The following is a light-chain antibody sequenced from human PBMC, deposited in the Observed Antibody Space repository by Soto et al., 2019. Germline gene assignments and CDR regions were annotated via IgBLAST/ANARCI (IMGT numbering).Light chain of an antibody. CDR2: DVS. CDR3: SSYTSSSTLDV. V-gene: IGLV2-14*01. CDR1: SSDVGGYNY. Sequence: QSALTQPASVSGSPGQSITISCTGTSSDVGGYNYVSWYQQHPGKAPKLMIFDVSNRPSGVSNRFSGPKSGNPASLTISGLRAEDAADYYCSSYTSSSTLDVFGTGTKLTVL. J-gene: IGLJ1*01.